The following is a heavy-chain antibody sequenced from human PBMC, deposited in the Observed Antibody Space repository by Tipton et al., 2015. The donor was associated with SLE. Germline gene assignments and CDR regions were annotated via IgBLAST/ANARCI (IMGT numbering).Heavy chain of an antibody. CDR3: ARLWEKQQLISNGMDV. CDR2: IYTSGST. Sequence: TLSLTCTVSGGSISSYYWSWIRQPAGKGLEWIGRIYTSGSTNYNPSLKSRVTMSVDTSKNQFSLKLSSVTAADTAVYYCARLWEKQQLISNGMDVWGQGTTVTVSS. V-gene: IGHV4-4*07. CDR1: GGSISSYY. D-gene: IGHD6-13*01. J-gene: IGHJ6*02.